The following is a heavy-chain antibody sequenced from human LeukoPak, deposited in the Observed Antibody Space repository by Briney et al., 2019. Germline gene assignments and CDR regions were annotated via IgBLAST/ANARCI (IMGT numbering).Heavy chain of an antibody. D-gene: IGHD3-22*01. CDR2: IYHSGST. CDR1: GYSISSGYY. CDR3: ARRKSSGYYDW. Sequence: PSETLSLTCAVSGYSISSGYYWGWIRQPPGQGLEWIGSIYHSGSTYYNPSLKSRVTISVDTSKNQFSLKLSSVTAADTAVYYCARRKSSGYYDWWGQGTLVTVSS. V-gene: IGHV4-38-2*01. J-gene: IGHJ4*02.